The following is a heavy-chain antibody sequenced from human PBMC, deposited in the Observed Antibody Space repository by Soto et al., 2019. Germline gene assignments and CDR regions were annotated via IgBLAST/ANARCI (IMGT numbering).Heavy chain of an antibody. V-gene: IGHV3-64D*06. CDR1: GFTFSVYK. J-gene: IGHJ4*02. CDR2: ISNQGDTT. CDR3: AAAKFLPFES. Sequence: GGSLRLSCSTSGFTFSVYKMHWVRQAPGKGLEYVSGISNQGDTTYYADSVKGRFTISRDNSKNTLYFQMSSLRPEDTAVYYRAAAKFLPFESWRQGTQVTVSS.